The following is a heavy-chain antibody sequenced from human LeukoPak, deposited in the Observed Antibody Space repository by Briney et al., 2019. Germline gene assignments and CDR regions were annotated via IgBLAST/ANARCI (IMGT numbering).Heavy chain of an antibody. CDR1: GGSISSSSYY. V-gene: IGHV4-39*01. Sequence: PSETLSLTCTVSGGSISSSSYYWGWIRQPPGKGLEWIGSIYYSGSTYYNPSLKSRVTISVDTSKNQFSLKLSSVTAADTAVYYCARQADSSGWNMDVWGKGTTVTVSS. CDR3: ARQADSSGWNMDV. D-gene: IGHD6-19*01. J-gene: IGHJ6*03. CDR2: IYYSGST.